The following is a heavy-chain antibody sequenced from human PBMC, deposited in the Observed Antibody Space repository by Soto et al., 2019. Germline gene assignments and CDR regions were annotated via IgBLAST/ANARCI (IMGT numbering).Heavy chain of an antibody. V-gene: IGHV4-31*03. J-gene: IGHJ6*02. CDR3: ASTWGLRYYYGMDV. D-gene: IGHD3-16*01. Sequence: SETLSLTCTVSGGSISSGGYYWSWNRQHPGKGLEWIGYIYYTGSTYYNPSLKSRVTISVDTSKNQFSLKLSSVTAADTAVYYCASTWGLRYYYGMDVWGQGTTVTVSS. CDR1: GGSISSGGYY. CDR2: IYYTGST.